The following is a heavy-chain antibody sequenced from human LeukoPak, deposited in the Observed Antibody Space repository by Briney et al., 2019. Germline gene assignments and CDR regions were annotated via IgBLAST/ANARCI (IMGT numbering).Heavy chain of an antibody. CDR2: VYYTGST. J-gene: IGHJ4*02. Sequence: SETLSLTCTVSGVSISNSYWSWIRQPPGKGLEWIGYVYYTGSTNYNPSLKSRVTISVDTSENQFSLKLSSVTAADTAVYYCARHDSSGYTSFYYWGQGNLVTVSS. D-gene: IGHD3-22*01. CDR3: ARHDSSGYTSFYY. CDR1: GVSISNSY. V-gene: IGHV4-59*01.